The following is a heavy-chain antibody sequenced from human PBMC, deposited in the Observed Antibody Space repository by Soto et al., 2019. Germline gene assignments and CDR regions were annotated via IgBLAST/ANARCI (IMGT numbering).Heavy chain of an antibody. CDR2: IYYSGST. D-gene: IGHD3-10*01. CDR1: GGSISSYY. J-gene: IGHJ5*02. V-gene: IGHV4-59*08. Sequence: PSETLSLTCTVSGGSISSYYWSWIRQPPGKGLEWIGYIYYSGSTNYNPSLKSRVTISVDTSKNQFSLKLSSVTAADTAVYYCARHGIIIGWFDPWGQETLVTVSS. CDR3: ARHGIIIGWFDP.